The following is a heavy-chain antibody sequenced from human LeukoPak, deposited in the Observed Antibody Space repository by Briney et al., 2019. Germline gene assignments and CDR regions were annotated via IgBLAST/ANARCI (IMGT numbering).Heavy chain of an antibody. J-gene: IGHJ4*02. CDR3: ATVSDAGDDY. CDR1: GFNFRCFP. D-gene: IGHD1-14*01. CDR2: ISYDGSNK. V-gene: IGHV3-30*04. Sequence: PGGSLRLSCAASGFNFRCFPMLWVRQAPGKGLEWVAFISYDGSNKYYADSVKGRFTISRDNSKNTLYLQMNSLRGGDTAVYYCATVSDAGDDYWGEGTLVTVSS.